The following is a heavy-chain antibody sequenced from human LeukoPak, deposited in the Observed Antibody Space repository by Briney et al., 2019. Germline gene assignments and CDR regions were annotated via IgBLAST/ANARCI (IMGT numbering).Heavy chain of an antibody. CDR2: IYYSGST. D-gene: IGHD1-14*01. CDR1: GGSISSGDYY. V-gene: IGHV4-30-4*08. CDR3: ARGTPGGYFDY. Sequence: PSETLSLTCTVSGGSISSGDYYWSWIRQPSGKGLEWIGYIYYSGSTYYNPSLKSRVTISVDTSKNQFSLKLSSVTAADTAVYYCARGTPGGYFDYWGQGTLVTVSS. J-gene: IGHJ4*02.